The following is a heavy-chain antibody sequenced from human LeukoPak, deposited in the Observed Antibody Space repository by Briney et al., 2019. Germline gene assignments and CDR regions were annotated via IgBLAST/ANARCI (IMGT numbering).Heavy chain of an antibody. V-gene: IGHV1-46*01. D-gene: IGHD3-3*01. Sequence: GASVKVSCKASGYTSTSYYMHWVRQAPGQGLEWMGIINPSGGSTSYAQKFQGRVTMTRDTSTSTVYMELSSLRSEDTAVYYCARDSPILGWFDPWGQGTLVTVSS. J-gene: IGHJ5*02. CDR1: GYTSTSYY. CDR2: INPSGGST. CDR3: ARDSPILGWFDP.